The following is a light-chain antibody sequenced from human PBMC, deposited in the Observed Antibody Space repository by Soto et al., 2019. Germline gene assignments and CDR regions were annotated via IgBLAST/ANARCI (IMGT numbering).Light chain of an antibody. V-gene: IGLV1-40*01. J-gene: IGLJ2*01. CDR2: ANN. CDR1: SSNIGAGYD. Sequence: QSVLTQPPSVSGAPGQRVTISCTGSSSNIGAGYDVHWYQQLPGTAPKLLIYANNNRPSGVPDRFSGSKSGTSASLAITGLQAEDEADYYRQSYDSSLSAVVFGGGTKLTVL. CDR3: QSYDSSLSAVV.